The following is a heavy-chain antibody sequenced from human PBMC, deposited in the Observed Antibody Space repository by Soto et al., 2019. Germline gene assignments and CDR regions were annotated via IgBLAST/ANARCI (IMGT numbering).Heavy chain of an antibody. CDR1: GYSFTSYW. CDR2: IYPGDSDT. D-gene: IGHD6-19*01. J-gene: IGHJ4*02. V-gene: IGHV5-51*01. CDR3: ARLFDTSGWYDY. Sequence: PGESLKISCKGSGYSFTSYWIGWVSQMPGKGLERMGIIYPGDSDTRYSPSFQGQVTISADKSITTTYLQWSSLKASDTTIYYCARLFDTSGWYDYWGQGTLVTVSS.